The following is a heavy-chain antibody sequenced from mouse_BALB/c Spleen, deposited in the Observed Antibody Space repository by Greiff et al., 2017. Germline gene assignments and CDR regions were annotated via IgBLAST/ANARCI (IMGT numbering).Heavy chain of an antibody. V-gene: IGHV7-3*02. CDR3: ARGGDAMDY. CDR1: GFTFTDYY. CDR2: IRNKANGYTT. J-gene: IGHJ4*01. Sequence: EVKLVESGGGLVQPGGSLRLSCATSGFTFTDYYMSWVRQPPGKALEWLGFIRNKANGYTTEYSASVKGRFTISRDNSQSILYLQMNTLRAEDSATYYCARGGDAMDYWGQGTSVTVSS.